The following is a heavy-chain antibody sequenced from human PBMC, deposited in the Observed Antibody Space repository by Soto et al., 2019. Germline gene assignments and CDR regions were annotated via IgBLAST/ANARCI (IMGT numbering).Heavy chain of an antibody. CDR3: ARDSYGGGFMLAPGSPLDP. V-gene: IGHV1-69*08. D-gene: IGHD4-17*01. J-gene: IGHJ5*02. Sequence: QAQLVQSVDEVNKPGSSVKVYFKASGGTFSSYTISWVRQAHGQGLEWMGRIIPILGIANYAQKFQGRVTITADKSTSTAYMELGSLRSEDTAVYYCARDSYGGGFMLAPGSPLDPWCQGTLVTVSS. CDR2: IIPILGIA. CDR1: GGTFSSYT.